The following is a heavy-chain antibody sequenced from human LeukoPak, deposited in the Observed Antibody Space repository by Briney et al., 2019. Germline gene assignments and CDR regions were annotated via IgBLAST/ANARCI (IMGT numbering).Heavy chain of an antibody. CDR1: GGSISSSSYY. J-gene: IGHJ3*02. CDR2: IYYSGST. D-gene: IGHD3-9*01. Sequence: SETLSLTCTVSGGSISSSSYYWGWIRQPPGKGLEWIGSIYYSGSTYYNPSLKSRVTISVDTSKNQFSLKLSSVTAADTAVYYCARAYYDILTGYYLPNAFDIWGQGTMVTVSS. V-gene: IGHV4-39*07. CDR3: ARAYYDILTGYYLPNAFDI.